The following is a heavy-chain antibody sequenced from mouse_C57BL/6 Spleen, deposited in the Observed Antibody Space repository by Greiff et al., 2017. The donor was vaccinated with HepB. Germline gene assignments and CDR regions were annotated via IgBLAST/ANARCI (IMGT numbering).Heavy chain of an antibody. J-gene: IGHJ1*03. CDR2: INPSSGYT. CDR3: ARERNYDYYWYFDV. D-gene: IGHD2-4*01. V-gene: IGHV1-4*01. Sequence: QVQLQQSGAELARPGASVKMSCKASGNTFTSYTMHWVKQRPGQGLEWIGYINPSSGYTKYNQKFKDKATLTADKSSSTAYMQLSSLTSEDSAVYYCARERNYDYYWYFDVWGTGTTVTVSS. CDR1: GNTFTSYT.